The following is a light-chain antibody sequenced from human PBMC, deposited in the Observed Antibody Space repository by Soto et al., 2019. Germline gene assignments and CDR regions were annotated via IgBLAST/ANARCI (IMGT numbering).Light chain of an antibody. J-gene: IGKJ2*01. V-gene: IGKV3-20*01. CDR2: CAS. CDR1: QSVSSSY. Sequence: EIVLTQSPGTLSLSPGERATLYCRASQSVSSSYLAWYQQKPGQAPRLLIYCASSRATGIPDRFSGSGSGTDFTLIISRLEPEDFAVYYCQQYGSSYTFGQGTKLEIK. CDR3: QQYGSSYT.